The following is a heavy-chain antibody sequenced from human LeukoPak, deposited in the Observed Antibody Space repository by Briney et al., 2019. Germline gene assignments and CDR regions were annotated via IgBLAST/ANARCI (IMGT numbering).Heavy chain of an antibody. V-gene: IGHV4-59*08. J-gene: IGHJ4*02. CDR2: IYYSGST. Sequence: SETLSLTCTVSGGSISSYYWSWIRQPPGKGLEWIGYIYYSGSTNYNPSLKSRVTISVDTSKNQFSLKLSSVTAADTAVYYCARHKRGVGAPHYFDYWGQGTLVTVSS. CDR1: GGSISSYY. D-gene: IGHD1-26*01. CDR3: ARHKRGVGAPHYFDY.